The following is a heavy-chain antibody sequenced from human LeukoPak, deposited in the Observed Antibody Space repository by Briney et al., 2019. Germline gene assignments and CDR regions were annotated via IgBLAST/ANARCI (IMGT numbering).Heavy chain of an antibody. D-gene: IGHD1-26*01. J-gene: IGHJ4*02. CDR1: GFTFSNYA. V-gene: IGHV3-23*01. Sequence: GGSLRLSCAASGFTFSNYAMSWVRQAPGKGLEWVSAISDSGRSTYYADSVKGRFTISRDNSKSTLYLQMNSLRAEDTAVYYCAKDGGVGATDYWGQGTLVTVSS. CDR3: AKDGGVGATDY. CDR2: ISDSGRST.